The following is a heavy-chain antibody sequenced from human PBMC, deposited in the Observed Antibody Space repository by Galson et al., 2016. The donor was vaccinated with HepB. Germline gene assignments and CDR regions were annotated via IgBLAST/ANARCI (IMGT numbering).Heavy chain of an antibody. CDR2: ISHSGGST. J-gene: IGHJ6*02. V-gene: IGHV3-23*01. CDR3: AKMITLSYYYSFGMDV. D-gene: IGHD3-16*01. Sequence: SLRLSCAASGFTFSSQAMSWVRQAPGKGLEWVSTISHSGGSTYYADSVKGRFIISRDNSKKTLLLQMRGLRAEDTAVYYCAKMITLSYYYSFGMDVWGQGTTVTVSS. CDR1: GFTFSSQA.